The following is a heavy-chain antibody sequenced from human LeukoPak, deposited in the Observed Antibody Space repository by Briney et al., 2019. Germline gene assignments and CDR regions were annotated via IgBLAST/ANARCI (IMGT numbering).Heavy chain of an antibody. CDR1: EFSFSSYV. V-gene: IGHV3-23*01. CDR2: ISASGGST. CDR3: ANCRGYSYTSVDY. J-gene: IGHJ4*02. Sequence: GGSLRLSCAASEFSFSSYVMSWVRQAPGKGLEWVSGISASGGSTYYADSVKGRFTISRDNSKNTLYLQMNSLRAEDTAVYYCANCRGYSYTSVDYWGQGTLVTVSS. D-gene: IGHD5-18*01.